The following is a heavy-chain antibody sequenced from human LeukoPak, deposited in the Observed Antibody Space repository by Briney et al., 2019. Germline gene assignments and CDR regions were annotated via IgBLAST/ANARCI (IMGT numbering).Heavy chain of an antibody. CDR2: IYHSGST. Sequence: SETLSLTCAVSGGSISSGGYSWSWIRQPPGKGLEWIGYIYHSGSTYYNPSFKSRVTISVDRSKNQFSLKLSSVTAADTAVYYWARGHYYDSSGYYSQTPNGYFDLWGRGTLVTVSS. CDR3: ARGHYYDSSGYYSQTPNGYFDL. D-gene: IGHD3-22*01. V-gene: IGHV4-30-2*01. CDR1: GGSISSGGYS. J-gene: IGHJ2*01.